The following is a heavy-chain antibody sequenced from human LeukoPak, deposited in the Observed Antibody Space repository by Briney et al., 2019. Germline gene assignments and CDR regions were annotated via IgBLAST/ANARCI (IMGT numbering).Heavy chain of an antibody. J-gene: IGHJ6*02. D-gene: IGHD6-6*01. CDR3: AQIPAYSSSSHYYYGMDV. V-gene: IGHV3-30*03. CDR2: ISYDGSNK. CDR1: GFTFSSYG. Sequence: GRSLRLSCAASGFTFSSYGMHWVRQAPGKGLEWVAVISYDGSNKYYADSVKGRFTISRDNSKNTLYLQMNSLRAEDTAVYYCAQIPAYSSSSHYYYGMDVWGQGTTVTVSS.